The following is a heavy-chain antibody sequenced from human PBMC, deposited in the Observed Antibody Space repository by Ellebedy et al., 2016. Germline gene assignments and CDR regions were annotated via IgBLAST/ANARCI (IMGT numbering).Heavy chain of an antibody. D-gene: IGHD2-15*01. CDR2: INHSGST. Sequence: LRLSCAVYGGSFSGYYWSWIRQPPGKGLEWIGEINHSGSTYYNPSLKSRVTISVDTSKNQFSLKLSSVTAADTAVYYCARDLCSGGSCRIFPDYGMDVWGQGTTVTVSS. J-gene: IGHJ6*02. CDR3: ARDLCSGGSCRIFPDYGMDV. CDR1: GGSFSGYY. V-gene: IGHV4-34*09.